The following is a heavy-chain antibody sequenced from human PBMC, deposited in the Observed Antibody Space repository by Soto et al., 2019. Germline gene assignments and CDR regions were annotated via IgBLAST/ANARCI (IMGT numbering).Heavy chain of an antibody. Sequence: EVQLVQSGAEVKKPGESLRISCKGSGYSFTSYWISWVRQMPGKGLEWMGRIDPSDSYTNYSPSFQGHVTISADKSISTAYLQWSSLKASDTAMYYCARLRRHGYDFWSGYYQSGENYYYYGMDVWGQGTTVTVSS. D-gene: IGHD3-3*01. CDR1: GYSFTSYW. CDR3: ARLRRHGYDFWSGYYQSGENYYYYGMDV. J-gene: IGHJ6*02. CDR2: IDPSDSYT. V-gene: IGHV5-10-1*03.